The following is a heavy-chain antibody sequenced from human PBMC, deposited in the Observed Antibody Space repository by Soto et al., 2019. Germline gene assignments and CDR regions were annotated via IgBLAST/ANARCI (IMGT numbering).Heavy chain of an antibody. Sequence: SETLSLTCTVSGGSISSGGYYWSWIRQHPGKGLEWIGYIYYSGSTYYNPSLKSRVTISVDTSKNQFSLKLSSVTAADTAVYYCARVVNCSGGSCYYHWFDPWGQGTLVTVSS. D-gene: IGHD2-15*01. V-gene: IGHV4-31*03. CDR2: IYYSGST. J-gene: IGHJ5*02. CDR3: ARVVNCSGGSCYYHWFDP. CDR1: GGSISSGGYY.